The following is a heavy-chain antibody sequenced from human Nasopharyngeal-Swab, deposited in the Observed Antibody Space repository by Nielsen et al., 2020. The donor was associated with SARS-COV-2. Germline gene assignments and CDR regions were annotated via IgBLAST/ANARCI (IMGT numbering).Heavy chain of an antibody. CDR1: GFNFASFA. CDR2: IGTSDDT. CDR3: AKTFLIAPRTYDY. D-gene: IGHD2/OR15-2a*01. J-gene: IGHJ4*02. Sequence: GESLKISCAASGFNFASFAMTWVRQAPGKGLEWVSTIGTSDDTYYTDSVKGHFAISRDNSKNKVYLQMDSLRPDDTALYYCAKTFLIAPRTYDYWGQATLVTVSS. V-gene: IGHV3-23*01.